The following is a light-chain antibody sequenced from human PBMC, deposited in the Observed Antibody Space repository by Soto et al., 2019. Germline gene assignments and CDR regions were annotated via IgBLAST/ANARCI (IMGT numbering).Light chain of an antibody. CDR1: SGDVGSYNY. V-gene: IGLV2-14*03. CDR3: NSYTSSRTYV. J-gene: IGLJ1*01. CDR2: DVT. Sequence: QSVLTQPASVSGSPGQSITIPCTGTSGDVGSYNYVSWYQQHPGKAPKLMIYDVTNRPSGVSNRFSGSKSGNTASLTISGLQAEDEADYYCNSYTSSRTYVFGVGTKVTVL.